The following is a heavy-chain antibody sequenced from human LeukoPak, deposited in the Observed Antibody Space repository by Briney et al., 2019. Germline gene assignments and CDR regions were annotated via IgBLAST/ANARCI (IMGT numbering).Heavy chain of an antibody. CDR1: GYSISSDYY. J-gene: IGHJ4*02. Sequence: SETLSLTCTVSGYSISSDYYWGWIRQPPGKGLEWIGSIYHSGSTYYNPSLKSRVTISVDTSKNQFSLKLSSVTAADTAVYYCAREAYCGGDCYSGFDYWGQGTLVTVSS. CDR3: AREAYCGGDCYSGFDY. CDR2: IYHSGST. V-gene: IGHV4-38-2*02. D-gene: IGHD2-21*02.